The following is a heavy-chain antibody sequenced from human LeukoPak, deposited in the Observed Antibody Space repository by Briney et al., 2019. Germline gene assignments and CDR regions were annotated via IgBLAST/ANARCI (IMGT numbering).Heavy chain of an antibody. CDR1: GGSISSGSYY. V-gene: IGHV4-61*02. Sequence: PSETLSLTCTVSGGSISSGSYYWSWIRQPAGKGLEWIGRIYTSGSTNYNPSLKSRVIISVDTSKNQFSLKLSSVTAADTAVYYCARENCSGGSCYSIYYYYYMDVWGKGTTVTVSS. CDR3: ARENCSGGSCYSIYYYYYMDV. CDR2: IYTSGST. D-gene: IGHD2-15*01. J-gene: IGHJ6*03.